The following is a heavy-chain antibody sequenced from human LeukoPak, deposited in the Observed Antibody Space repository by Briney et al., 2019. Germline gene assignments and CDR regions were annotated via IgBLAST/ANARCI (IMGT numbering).Heavy chain of an antibody. J-gene: IGHJ5*02. Sequence: GGSLRLSCAASGFTFSSYAMSWVRQAPGKGPEWVSSINDSGDNTYYADSVKGRFTISRDNSKNTLYLPMNNLRAEDTAVFYCATAYCSSTSCPTWGQGTLVTVSS. CDR3: ATAYCSSTSCPT. CDR2: INDSGDNT. V-gene: IGHV3-23*01. D-gene: IGHD2-2*01. CDR1: GFTFSSYA.